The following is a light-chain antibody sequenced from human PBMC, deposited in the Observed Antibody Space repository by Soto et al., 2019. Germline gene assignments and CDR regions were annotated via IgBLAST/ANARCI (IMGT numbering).Light chain of an antibody. Sequence: DIQMTQSPSSLSASVGDRVTITCRASQSISSYLHWYQQKPGKAPKLLIYAASSLQSGVPSRFSGSGSGTDFTLTISSLQPEDFATYYCQQSYSTPPTFDQGTKVEIK. CDR2: AAS. J-gene: IGKJ1*01. CDR3: QQSYSTPPT. V-gene: IGKV1-39*01. CDR1: QSISSY.